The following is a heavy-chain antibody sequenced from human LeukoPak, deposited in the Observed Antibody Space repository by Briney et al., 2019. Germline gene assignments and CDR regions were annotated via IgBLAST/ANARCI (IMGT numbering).Heavy chain of an antibody. CDR2: INHSGST. Sequence: PSETLSLTCAVYGGSFSGYYWSWIRQPPGKGLEWIGEINHSGSTNYNPSLKSRVTISVDTSKSQFSLKLSSVTAADTAVYYCAREGLGRPFDFWGQGTLVTVAS. CDR1: GGSFSGYY. D-gene: IGHD6-19*01. J-gene: IGHJ4*02. V-gene: IGHV4-34*01. CDR3: AREGLGRPFDF.